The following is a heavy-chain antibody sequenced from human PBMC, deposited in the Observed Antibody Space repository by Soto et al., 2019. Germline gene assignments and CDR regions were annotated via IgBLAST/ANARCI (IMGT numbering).Heavy chain of an antibody. CDR1: GGSVSSGSYY. Sequence: QVQLQESGPGLVKPSETLSLTCTVSGGSVSSGSYYWSWIRQPPGKGLEWIGYIYYSGSTNYNPSPKRRVTTAVDTSKSQFPLKLSSVTAADTAVYYCARVRRKRGLHTLYYYYGMDVWGQGTTVTVSS. V-gene: IGHV4-61*01. CDR3: ARVRRKRGLHTLYYYYGMDV. D-gene: IGHD5-12*01. CDR2: IYYSGST. J-gene: IGHJ6*02.